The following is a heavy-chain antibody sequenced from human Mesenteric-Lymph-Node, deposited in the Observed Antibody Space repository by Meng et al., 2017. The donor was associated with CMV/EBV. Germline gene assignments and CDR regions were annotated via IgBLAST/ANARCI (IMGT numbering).Heavy chain of an antibody. CDR2: IYYSGST. V-gene: IGHV4-31*02. CDR1: GGSISSGGYY. Sequence: VSGGSISSGGYYWSWIRQHPGKGLEWIGYIYYSGSTYYNPSLKSRVTISVDTSKNQFSLKLSSVTAADTAVYYCARDQVGSYGMDVWGQGTTVTVSS. CDR3: ARDQVGSYGMDV. D-gene: IGHD2-15*01. J-gene: IGHJ6*02.